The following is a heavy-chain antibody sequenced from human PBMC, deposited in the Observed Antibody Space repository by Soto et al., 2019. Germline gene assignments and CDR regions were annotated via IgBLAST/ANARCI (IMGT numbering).Heavy chain of an antibody. CDR2: IFTGGST. V-gene: IGHV3-53*01. CDR1: GFTVSSNY. CDR3: VKEFKGAFDY. Sequence: EVQLVESGGGLIQPGGSLRLSCAASGFTVSSNYMSWVRQAPGKGLEWVSVIFTGGSTDYADSVKGRFTMSRDNSKNTLYLQMNSLRAEDTAVYFCVKEFKGAFDYWGQGALVTVSS. D-gene: IGHD3-16*01. J-gene: IGHJ4*02.